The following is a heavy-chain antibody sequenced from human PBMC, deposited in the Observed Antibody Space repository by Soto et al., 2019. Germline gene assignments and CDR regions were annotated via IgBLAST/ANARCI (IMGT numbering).Heavy chain of an antibody. CDR3: ARGHTYAYWFDP. V-gene: IGHV1-69*15. D-gene: IGHD3-16*01. CDR1: GGTFSSYS. CDR2: IIPLFGAA. J-gene: IGHJ5*02. Sequence: QVQLVQSGAEVKKPGSSVKVSCKASGGTFSSYSINWVRQAPGQGLEWMGRIIPLFGAANYAQKFQGRITFTADEPTTTAYMEVSSLRSDDTAVYYCARGHTYAYWFDPWGQGTLVTVSS.